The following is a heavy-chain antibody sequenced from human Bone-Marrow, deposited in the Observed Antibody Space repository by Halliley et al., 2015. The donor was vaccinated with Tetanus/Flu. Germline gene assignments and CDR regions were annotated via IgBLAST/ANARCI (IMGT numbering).Heavy chain of an antibody. Sequence: LRLSCTVSGGSINSGGYYWSWIRQHPGKGLEWIGYISYSGSTHYNPSLKSRVSISRDTSKNQYSLKLSSVSAADTAVYYCAKPLNGPNDYGDFDYWGQGTLVTVSS. CDR3: AKPLNGPNDYGDFDY. CDR2: ISYSGST. J-gene: IGHJ4*02. D-gene: IGHD4-17*01. V-gene: IGHV4-31*02. CDR1: GGSINSGGYY.